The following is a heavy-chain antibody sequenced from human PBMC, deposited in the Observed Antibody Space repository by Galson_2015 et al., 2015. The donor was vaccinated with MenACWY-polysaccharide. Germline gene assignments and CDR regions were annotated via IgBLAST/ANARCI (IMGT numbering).Heavy chain of an antibody. Sequence: LRLSCAASGFTFSSYSMNWVRPAPGKGLEWVSYISSGGTIYYADSVKGRFTISRDNAKNSLYLQMNSPRDDDTAVYYCARVLKGLVGATPDYWGQGTLVTVSS. CDR1: GFTFSSYS. J-gene: IGHJ4*02. CDR3: ARVLKGLVGATPDY. V-gene: IGHV3-48*02. D-gene: IGHD1-26*01. CDR2: ISSGGTI.